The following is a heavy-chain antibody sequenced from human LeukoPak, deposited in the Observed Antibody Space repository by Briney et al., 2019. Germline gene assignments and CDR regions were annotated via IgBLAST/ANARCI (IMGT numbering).Heavy chain of an antibody. J-gene: IGHJ4*02. Sequence: ASVKVSCKASGGTFSSYAISWVRQAPGQGLEWMGGIIPIFGTASYAQKFQGRVTMTRNTSISTAYMELSSLRSEDTAVYYCAREYSGSHYWGQGTLVTVSS. D-gene: IGHD1-26*01. CDR2: IIPIFGTA. V-gene: IGHV1-69*05. CDR3: AREYSGSHY. CDR1: GGTFSSYA.